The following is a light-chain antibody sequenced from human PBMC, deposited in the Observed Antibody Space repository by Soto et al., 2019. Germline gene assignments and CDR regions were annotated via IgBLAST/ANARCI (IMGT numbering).Light chain of an antibody. CDR1: QSVGTY. Sequence: IHMTQSPSSLSASVGDRVSITCRASQSVGTYSNWYQWKPGKVPQALIYAASSLQSGVPSRFSCSGSGTDFTLTITRLQPEDVAIYFCQQTYTIPRSFTFGPGTKVGI. CDR3: QQTYTIPRSFT. CDR2: AAS. J-gene: IGKJ3*01. V-gene: IGKV1-39*01.